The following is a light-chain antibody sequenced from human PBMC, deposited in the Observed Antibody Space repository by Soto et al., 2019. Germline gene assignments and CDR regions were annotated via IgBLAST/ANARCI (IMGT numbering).Light chain of an antibody. V-gene: IGLV2-14*01. CDR1: SSDVGNYNY. CDR3: SSYTTSSNYV. J-gene: IGLJ1*01. Sequence: QSVLTQPASVSGSPGQSITSSGTGTSSDVGNYNYVSWYQQHPAKAPKLMIFEVSNRPSGISSRFSGSKSGNTASLTISGLQAEDEADYYCSSYTTSSNYVFGTGTKVTVL. CDR2: EVS.